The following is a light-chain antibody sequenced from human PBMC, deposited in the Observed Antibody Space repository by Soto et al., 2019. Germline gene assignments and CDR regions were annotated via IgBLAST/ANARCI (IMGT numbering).Light chain of an antibody. CDR3: SSYVTGNSLI. V-gene: IGLV2-8*01. CDR2: ELS. J-gene: IGLJ2*01. Sequence: QSVLTQPPSASGSPGQSVTISCTGTSSDVGGHDYVSWYQQHPGKVPKLMIYELSKRPSGVPDRFSGSKSGNTASLTVSGLQAEDEADYYCSSYVTGNSLIFGGGTKLTVL. CDR1: SSDVGGHDY.